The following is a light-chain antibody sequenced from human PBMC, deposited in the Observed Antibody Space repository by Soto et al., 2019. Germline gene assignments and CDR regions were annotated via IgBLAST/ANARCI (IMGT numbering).Light chain of an antibody. CDR2: EVS. V-gene: IGLV2-14*01. J-gene: IGLJ1*01. Sequence: QSALTQPASVSGSPGQSITISCTGTSSDVAGYNYVSWYQQHPGKAPKLMMYEVSNRPSGVSNRFSGSRSGNTASLTISGLQSEDEAEYYCNSYTSSNTFVFGTGTQLTVL. CDR1: SSDVAGYNY. CDR3: NSYTSSNTFV.